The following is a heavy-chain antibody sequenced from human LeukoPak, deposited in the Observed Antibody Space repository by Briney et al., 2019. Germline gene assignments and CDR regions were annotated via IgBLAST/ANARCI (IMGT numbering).Heavy chain of an antibody. CDR1: GFTVSRNY. Sequence: GGSLRLSCAASGFTVSRNYMSWVRQAPGKGLEWVSVIYSGGSTYYADSVKGRFTISRDNSKNTPYLQMNSLRAEDTAMYYCARDTVTTAAPGGPWGQGTLVTVSS. J-gene: IGHJ5*02. CDR3: ARDTVTTAAPGGP. D-gene: IGHD4-17*01. CDR2: IYSGGST. V-gene: IGHV3-53*01.